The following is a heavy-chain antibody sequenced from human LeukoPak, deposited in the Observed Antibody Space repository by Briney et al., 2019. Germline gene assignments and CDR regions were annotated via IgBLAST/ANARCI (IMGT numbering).Heavy chain of an antibody. J-gene: IGHJ4*02. CDR1: GGTFSSYA. V-gene: IGHV1-69*06. CDR2: IIPIFGTA. D-gene: IGHD3-22*01. CDR3: ARDSFYYDSSGYSHFDY. Sequence: SVKVSCKASGGTFSSYAISWVRQAPGQGLEWMGRIIPIFGTANYAQKFQGRVTITADKSTSTAYMELSSLRSEDTAVYYRARDSFYYDSSGYSHFDYWGQGTLVTVSS.